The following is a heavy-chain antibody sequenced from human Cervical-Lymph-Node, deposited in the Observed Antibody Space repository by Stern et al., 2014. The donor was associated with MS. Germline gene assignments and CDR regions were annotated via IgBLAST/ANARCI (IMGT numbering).Heavy chain of an antibody. CDR2: IYYSGST. D-gene: IGHD3-22*01. CDR3: ARDVYYYDSSGRPHYYYYGMDV. CDR1: GGSISSYY. V-gene: IGHV4-59*01. J-gene: IGHJ6*02. Sequence: QVQLQESGPGLVKPSETLSLTCTVSGGSISSYYWSWIRQPPGKGLEWIGYIYYSGSTNYNPSLKSRVTISVDTSKNQFSLKLSSVTAADTAVYYCARDVYYYDSSGRPHYYYYGMDVWGQGTTVTVSS.